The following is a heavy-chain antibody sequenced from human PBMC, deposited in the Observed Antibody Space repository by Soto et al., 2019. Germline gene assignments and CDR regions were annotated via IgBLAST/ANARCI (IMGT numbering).Heavy chain of an antibody. J-gene: IGHJ5*02. V-gene: IGHV1-18*01. CDR1: GFTFSNYG. D-gene: IGHD3-10*02. CDR3: VSAQNSMSIDSYTKSFDL. Sequence: QVQLVQSGAEVKKTGASVKVSSKASGFTFSNYGITWLRQVPGQGLEWMGWISAYNGNTVHAQEDQGRLTMTTETSSSTAYMALRSLRSDFPAVYYWVSAQNSMSIDSYTKSFDLLCLGSVVTVTS. CDR2: ISAYNGNT.